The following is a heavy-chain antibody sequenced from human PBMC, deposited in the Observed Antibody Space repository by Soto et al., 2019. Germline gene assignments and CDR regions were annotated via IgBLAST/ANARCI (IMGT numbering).Heavy chain of an antibody. CDR3: ARRRIVVVPESQYYYYYMDV. CDR1: GGSISSYY. CDR2: IYYSGST. V-gene: IGHV4-59*08. D-gene: IGHD2-2*01. Sequence: PSETLSLTCTVSGGSISSYYWSWIRQPPGKGLEWIGYIYYSGSTNYNPSLKSRVTISVDTSKNQFSLKLSSVTAADTAVYYCARRRIVVVPESQYYYYYMDVWGKGTTVTVSS. J-gene: IGHJ6*03.